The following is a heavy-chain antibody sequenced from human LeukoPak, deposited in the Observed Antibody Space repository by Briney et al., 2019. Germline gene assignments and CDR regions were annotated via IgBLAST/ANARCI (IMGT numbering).Heavy chain of an antibody. J-gene: IGHJ4*02. D-gene: IGHD3-3*01. CDR3: AIQTIFGVAKNLGGTIGAEFDY. CDR1: GFTFSSYA. Sequence: GWSLRLSCAASGFTFSSYAMCWVRQAPGKGLEWVSAISDSGGSTYYADSVKGRFTISRDNSKNTLYLQMNSLRAEDTAVYYCAIQTIFGVAKNLGGTIGAEFDYWGQGTLVTVSS. V-gene: IGHV3-23*01. CDR2: ISDSGGST.